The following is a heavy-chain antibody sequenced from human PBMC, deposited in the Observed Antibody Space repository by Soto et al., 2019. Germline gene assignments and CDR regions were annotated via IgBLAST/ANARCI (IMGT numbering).Heavy chain of an antibody. J-gene: IGHJ6*03. CDR1: GFTFSSYA. Sequence: GGSLRLSCAASGFTFSSYAMNWVRQAPGKGLEWVSYITDVGVVWYGDPVKGRLTTSRDNAKNSLYLQLNSLRAEDTAVYYCARVSCCGLGHYFYMDVWGKGTTVTVSS. V-gene: IGHV3-48*01. D-gene: IGHD6-25*01. CDR2: ITDVGVV. CDR3: ARVSCCGLGHYFYMDV.